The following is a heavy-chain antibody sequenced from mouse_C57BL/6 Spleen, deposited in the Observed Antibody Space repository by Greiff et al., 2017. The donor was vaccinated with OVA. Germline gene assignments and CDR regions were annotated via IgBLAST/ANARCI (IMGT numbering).Heavy chain of an antibody. CDR1: GYSFTGYY. Sequence: EVKLQESGPELVKPGASVKISCKASGYSFTGYYMNWVKQSPEKSLEWIGEINPSTGGTTYNQKFKAKATLTVDKSSSTAYMQLKSLTSEDSAVYYCARRGLWEFAYWGQGTLVTVSA. J-gene: IGHJ3*01. D-gene: IGHD1-1*02. V-gene: IGHV1-42*01. CDR3: ARRGLWEFAY. CDR2: INPSTGGT.